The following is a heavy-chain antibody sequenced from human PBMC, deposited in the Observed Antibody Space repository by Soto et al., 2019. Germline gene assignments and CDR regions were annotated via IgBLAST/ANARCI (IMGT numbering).Heavy chain of an antibody. CDR3: ARKDYYGSGSYYKPSYYYGMDV. J-gene: IGHJ6*02. D-gene: IGHD3-10*01. V-gene: IGHV1-18*01. CDR2: ISAYNGNT. Sequence: ASVKVSCKASGYTFTSYGISWVRQAPGQGLEWMGWISAYNGNTNYAQKLQGRVTTTTDTSTSTAYMELRSLRSDDTAVYYCARKDYYGSGSYYKPSYYYGMDVWGPG. CDR1: GYTFTSYG.